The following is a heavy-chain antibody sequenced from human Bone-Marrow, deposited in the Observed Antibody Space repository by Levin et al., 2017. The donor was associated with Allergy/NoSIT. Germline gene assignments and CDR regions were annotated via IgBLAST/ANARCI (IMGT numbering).Heavy chain of an antibody. Sequence: SQTLSLTCTVSGGSISSYYWSWIRQPPGKGLEWIGYIYYSGSTNYNPSLKSRVTISVDTSKNQFSLKLSSVTAADTAVYYCARACSDSSTSLNLYYYYGMDVWGQGTTVTVSS. CDR1: GGSISSYY. CDR2: IYYSGST. V-gene: IGHV4-59*08. CDR3: ARACSDSSTSLNLYYYYGMDV. D-gene: IGHD2-2*01. J-gene: IGHJ6*02.